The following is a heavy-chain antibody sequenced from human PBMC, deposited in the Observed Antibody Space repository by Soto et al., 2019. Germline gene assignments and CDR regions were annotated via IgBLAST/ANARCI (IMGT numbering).Heavy chain of an antibody. Sequence: SETLSLTCAVSGGSISSSKWWSWVRQPPGKGLEWIGEIYHSGSTNYNPSLKSRVTISVDKSKNQFSLKLSSVTAADTAVYYCAPRNDGSGSLDYWGHGTLVNVSS. V-gene: IGHV4-4*02. CDR1: GGSISSSKW. D-gene: IGHD3-10*01. CDR2: IYHSGST. CDR3: APRNDGSGSLDY. J-gene: IGHJ4*01.